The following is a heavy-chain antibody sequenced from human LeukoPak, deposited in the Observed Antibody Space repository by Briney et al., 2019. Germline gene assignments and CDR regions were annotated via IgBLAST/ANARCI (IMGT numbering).Heavy chain of an antibody. Sequence: GGSLRLSCAASAFIFSDYSMNWVRQAPGKGLEWISYISGRSSTIYYADSVRGRFTISRDDAKNSMYLQMNSLRAEDTAVYYCARDRLTSGSYFFDYWGQGTLVTVSS. J-gene: IGHJ4*02. D-gene: IGHD1-26*01. CDR3: ARDRLTSGSYFFDY. CDR2: ISGRSSTI. CDR1: AFIFSDYS. V-gene: IGHV3-48*01.